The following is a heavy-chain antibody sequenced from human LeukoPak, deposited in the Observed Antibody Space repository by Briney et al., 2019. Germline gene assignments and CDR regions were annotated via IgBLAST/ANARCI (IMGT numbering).Heavy chain of an antibody. CDR3: AKDMGIAVVHYGMDV. D-gene: IGHD6-19*01. J-gene: IGHJ6*02. V-gene: IGHV3-30*04. CDR1: GFTFSSYA. CDR2: ISYDGSNK. Sequence: GGSLRLSCAASGFTFSSYAMHWVRQAPGKGLEWVAVISYDGSNKYYADSVKGRFTISRDNSKNTLYLQMNSLRAEDTAVYYCAKDMGIAVVHYGMDVWGQGTTVTVSS.